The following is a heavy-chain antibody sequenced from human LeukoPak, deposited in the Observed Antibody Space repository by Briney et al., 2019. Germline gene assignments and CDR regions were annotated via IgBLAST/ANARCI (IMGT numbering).Heavy chain of an antibody. V-gene: IGHV4-59*01. CDR3: ARAGGSGWYETDY. Sequence: SETLSLTCAVYGGSFSGYYWSWIRQPPGKGLEWIGYIYYSGSTNYNPSLKSRVTISVDTSKNQFSLKLSSVTAADTAVYYCARAGGSGWYETDYWGQGTLVTVSS. J-gene: IGHJ4*02. CDR2: IYYSGST. D-gene: IGHD6-19*01. CDR1: GGSFSGYY.